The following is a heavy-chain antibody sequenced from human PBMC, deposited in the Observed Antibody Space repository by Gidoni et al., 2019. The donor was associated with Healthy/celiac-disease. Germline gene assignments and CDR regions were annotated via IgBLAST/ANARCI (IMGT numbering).Heavy chain of an antibody. Sequence: EVQPVESGGGLVKPGGSLRLSCPASGFTFSSYSMNWVRQAPGKGLEWVSSISSSSSYIYYADSVKGRFTISRDNAKNSLYLQMNSLRAEDTAVYYCARDWDRGYGDYGFDYWGQGTLVTVSS. J-gene: IGHJ4*02. CDR2: ISSSSSYI. D-gene: IGHD4-17*01. CDR1: GFTFSSYS. V-gene: IGHV3-21*01. CDR3: ARDWDRGYGDYGFDY.